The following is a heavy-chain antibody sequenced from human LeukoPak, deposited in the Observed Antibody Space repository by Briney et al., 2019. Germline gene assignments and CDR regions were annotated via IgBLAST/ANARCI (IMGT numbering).Heavy chain of an antibody. J-gene: IGHJ4*02. CDR2: INPNSGGT. D-gene: IGHD3-3*01. V-gene: IGHV1-2*02. CDR3: AGERSGTCYFDY. Sequence: ASVKVSCKASGYTFTGYYMHWVRQAPGQGLEWMGWINPNSGGTNYAQKFQGGVTMTRDTSTSTVYMELSSLRSEDTAVYYCAGERSGTCYFDYWGQGTLVTVSS. CDR1: GYTFTGYY.